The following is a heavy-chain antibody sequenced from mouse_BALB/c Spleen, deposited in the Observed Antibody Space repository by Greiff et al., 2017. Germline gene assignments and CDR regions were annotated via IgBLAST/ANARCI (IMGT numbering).Heavy chain of an antibody. CDR2: ISSGGSYT. D-gene: IGHD2-2*01. Sequence: EVQRVESGGGLVKPGGSLKLSCAASGFTFSSYAMSWVRQSPEKRLEWVAEISSGGSYTYYPDTVTGRFTISRDNAKNTLYLEMSSLRSEDTAMYYCARGQVGGYFAYWGQGTLVTVSA. CDR1: GFTFSSYA. CDR3: ARGQVGGYFAY. J-gene: IGHJ3*01. V-gene: IGHV5-9-4*01.